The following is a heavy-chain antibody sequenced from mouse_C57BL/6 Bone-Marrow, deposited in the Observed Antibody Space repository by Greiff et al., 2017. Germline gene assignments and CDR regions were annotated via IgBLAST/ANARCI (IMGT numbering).Heavy chain of an antibody. CDR1: GYTFTSYW. J-gene: IGHJ2*01. CDR3: AREGLYYYYGNYDYFDD. CDR2: IDPSDSET. Sequence: QVQLQQPGAELVRPGSSVKLSCKASGYTFTSYWMHWVKQRPIQGLEWIGNIDPSDSETHYNQKFKDKATLTVDKSSSTAYMQLSSLTSEDSAVYYCAREGLYYYYGNYDYFDDWGQGTTLTVSS. D-gene: IGHD2-1*01. V-gene: IGHV1-52*01.